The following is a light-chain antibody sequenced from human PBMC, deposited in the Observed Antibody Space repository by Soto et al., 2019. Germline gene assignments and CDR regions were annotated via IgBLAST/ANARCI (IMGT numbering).Light chain of an antibody. CDR2: AAS. Sequence: IQMTQSPSSLSASVGDRVTITCRASQGINNYLAWYQQKAGKVPTLLIYAASTLQPGVASRFSGSGSGTDFTLTISSLQPEDVATYYCQKYNTALWAFGQGTKVDIK. J-gene: IGKJ1*01. CDR3: QKYNTALWA. V-gene: IGKV1-27*01. CDR1: QGINNY.